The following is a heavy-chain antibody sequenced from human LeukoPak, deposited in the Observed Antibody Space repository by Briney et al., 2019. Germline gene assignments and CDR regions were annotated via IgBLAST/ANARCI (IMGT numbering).Heavy chain of an antibody. CDR3: VKVAKYYYGSETYYFFEH. V-gene: IGHV3-20*04. CDR2: INWNGGTT. D-gene: IGHD3-10*01. Sequence: GGSLRLSCAASGFIFDDYGMTWVRQAPGKGLEWLSGINWNGGTTAYADSVKGRFTISRDNAKNSLYLQMNSLRVEDTAIYYCVKVAKYYYGSETYYFFEHWGQGTPVTASS. J-gene: IGHJ4*02. CDR1: GFIFDDYG.